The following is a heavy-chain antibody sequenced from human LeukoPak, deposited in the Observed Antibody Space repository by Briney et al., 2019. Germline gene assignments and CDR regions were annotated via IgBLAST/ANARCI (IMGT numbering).Heavy chain of an antibody. CDR3: AIVPATAMPQRASVHDY. Sequence: PGGSLRLSCAASGFTFSSYAMHWVRQAPGKGLEWVAVISYDGSNKYYADSMKGRFTISRDNSKNTLYLQMNSLRAEDTAVYYCAIVPATAMPQRASVHDYWGQGTLVTVSS. CDR1: GFTFSSYA. V-gene: IGHV3-30-3*01. J-gene: IGHJ4*02. CDR2: ISYDGSNK. D-gene: IGHD2-2*01.